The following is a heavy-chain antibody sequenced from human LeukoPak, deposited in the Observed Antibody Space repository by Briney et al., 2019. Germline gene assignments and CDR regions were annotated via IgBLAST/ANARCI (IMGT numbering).Heavy chain of an antibody. Sequence: SQTLSLTCGVSGGSISGPGYAWSWIRQPPGKRLEWIGYIYFSESTYYSPSLKSRVSISLDRFKNQFSLKLTSVAAADTAVYFCARNHLATGVFDYWGQGALVTVSS. CDR1: GGSISGPGYA. J-gene: IGHJ4*02. CDR2: IYFSEST. V-gene: IGHV4-30-2*01. CDR3: ARNHLATGVFDY. D-gene: IGHD5-12*01.